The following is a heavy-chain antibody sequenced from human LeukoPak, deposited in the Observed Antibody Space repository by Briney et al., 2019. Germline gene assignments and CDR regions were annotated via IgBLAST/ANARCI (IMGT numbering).Heavy chain of an antibody. Sequence: ASVKVSCKASGYTFTGYYMHWVRQAPGQGLEWMGWINPNSGGTNYAQKFQGRVTMTRDTSISTAYMELSRLRSDDMAVYYCARVRNRGYYTPFDYWGQGTLVTVSS. CDR3: ARVRNRGYYTPFDY. V-gene: IGHV1-2*02. CDR2: INPNSGGT. J-gene: IGHJ4*02. CDR1: GYTFTGYY. D-gene: IGHD3-3*01.